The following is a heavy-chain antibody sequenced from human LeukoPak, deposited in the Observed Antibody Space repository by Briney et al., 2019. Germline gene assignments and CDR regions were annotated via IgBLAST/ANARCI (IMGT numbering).Heavy chain of an antibody. D-gene: IGHD6-13*01. CDR3: ARRGSSSWHFDY. J-gene: IGHJ4*02. CDR1: GGSISGYY. CDR2: IFYSGST. Sequence: PSETLSLTCTVSGGSISGYYWNWIRQPPGKGLEWIGYIFYSGSTNQNPSLRGRVTISADTSKNQFSLKLSSVTAADTAVYYCARRGSSSWHFDYWGQGTLVTVSS. V-gene: IGHV4-59*08.